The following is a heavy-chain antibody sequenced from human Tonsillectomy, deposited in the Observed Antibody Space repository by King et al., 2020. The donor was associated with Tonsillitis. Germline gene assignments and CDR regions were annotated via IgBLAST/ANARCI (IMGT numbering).Heavy chain of an antibody. J-gene: IGHJ6*02. CDR3: ARREGALAYYYCGMDV. V-gene: IGHV3-30-3*01. CDR2: ISYDGSNK. Sequence: VQLVESGGGVVQPGRSLRLSCAASGFTFSNYVMHWVRQAPGKGLEWVAEISYDGSNKYYADSVKGRFTISRDNSKTTVYLQMNSLRAEDTAVYYCARREGALAYYYCGMDVWGQGTTVTVSS. D-gene: IGHD3-3*02. CDR1: GFTFSNYV.